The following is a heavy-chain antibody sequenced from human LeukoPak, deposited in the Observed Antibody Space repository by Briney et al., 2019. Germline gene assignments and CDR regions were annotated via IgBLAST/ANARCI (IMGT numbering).Heavy chain of an antibody. J-gene: IGHJ4*02. D-gene: IGHD3-22*01. CDR2: INHSGST. CDR1: GGSFSGYY. CDR3: ARDRKYYYDSSPYFDY. Sequence: PSETLSLTCAVYGGSFSGYYWSWIRQPPGKGLEWIGEINHSGSTNYNPSLKSRVTISVDTSKNQYSLELSSVTAADTAVYYCARDRKYYYDSSPYFDYWGQGTLVTVSS. V-gene: IGHV4-34*01.